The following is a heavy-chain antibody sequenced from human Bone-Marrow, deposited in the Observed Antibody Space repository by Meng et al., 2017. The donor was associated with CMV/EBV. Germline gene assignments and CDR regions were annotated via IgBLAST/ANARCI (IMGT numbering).Heavy chain of an antibody. V-gene: IGHV3-21*01. D-gene: IGHD6-13*01. J-gene: IGHJ4*02. CDR2: ISSGSTYI. Sequence: GESLKISCAASGFTFINYTMNWVRQAPGKGLEWVSSISSGSTYIYYADSVRGRFTISRDNAKNSLYLQMNSLRAEDTAVYYCARDRHSNNWYTIDYWGQGTLVTVSS. CDR1: GFTFINYT. CDR3: ARDRHSNNWYTIDY.